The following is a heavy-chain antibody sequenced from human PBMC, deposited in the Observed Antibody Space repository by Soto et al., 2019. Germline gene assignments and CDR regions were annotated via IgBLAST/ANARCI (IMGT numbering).Heavy chain of an antibody. V-gene: IGHV1-24*01. J-gene: IGHJ3*02. CDR2: FDPEDGET. Sequence: QVQLVQSGAEVKKPGASVKVSCKVSGYTLTELSMHWERQAPGKGLEWMGGFDPEDGETIYAQKFQGRVTMTEDTSTDTAYMELSSLRSEDTAVYYCATASMRSGYFWDAFDIWGQGTMVTVSS. D-gene: IGHD3-3*01. CDR3: ATASMRSGYFWDAFDI. CDR1: GYTLTELS.